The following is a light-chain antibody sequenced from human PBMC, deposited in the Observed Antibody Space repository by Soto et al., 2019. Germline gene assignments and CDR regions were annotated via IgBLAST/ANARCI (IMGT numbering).Light chain of an antibody. J-gene: IGKJ1*01. CDR3: QQCGSSPWT. CDR1: QSISSN. Sequence: EIVMTQSPSTLSVSPGERATLSCRAGQSISSNLVWYQQKAGQAPRLLIYDASNRATGIPARFSGGGSGTDFTLTISRLEPEDFAVYYCQQCGSSPWTFGQGTKVDI. V-gene: IGKV3-20*01. CDR2: DAS.